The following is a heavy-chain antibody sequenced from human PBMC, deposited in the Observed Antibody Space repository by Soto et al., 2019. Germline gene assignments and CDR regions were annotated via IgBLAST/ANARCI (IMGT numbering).Heavy chain of an antibody. D-gene: IGHD3-3*01. J-gene: IGHJ5*02. CDR1: GGSISSYY. CDR2: IYYSGST. V-gene: IGHV4-59*01. CDR3: ARDPGFWSGYQRYNWFDP. Sequence: SETLSLTCTVSGGSISSYYWSWIRQPPGKGLERIGYIYYSGSTNYNPSLKSRVTISVDTSKNQFSLKLSSVTAADTAVYYCARDPGFWSGYQRYNWFDPWGQGTLVTVSS.